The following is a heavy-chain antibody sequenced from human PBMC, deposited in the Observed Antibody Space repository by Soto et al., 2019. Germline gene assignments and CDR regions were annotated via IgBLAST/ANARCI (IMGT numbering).Heavy chain of an antibody. CDR2: ISSSSSYI. Sequence: AGSLGFSCAASGVTFNSYSMNWFRQAPGKGLEWVSSISSSSSYIYYADSVKGRFTISRDNAKNSLYLQMNSLRAEDTAVYYCARVFCSGGSCAKYYYYYYMDVWGKGTTVTVSS. J-gene: IGHJ6*03. D-gene: IGHD2-15*01. V-gene: IGHV3-21*01. CDR3: ARVFCSGGSCAKYYYYYYMDV. CDR1: GVTFNSYS.